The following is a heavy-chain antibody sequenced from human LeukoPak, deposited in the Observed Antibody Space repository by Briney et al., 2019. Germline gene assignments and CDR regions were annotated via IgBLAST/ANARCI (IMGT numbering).Heavy chain of an antibody. V-gene: IGHV3-30-3*01. J-gene: IGHJ4*02. CDR1: EFTFSSYA. CDR2: ISYDGSNK. Sequence: GGSLRLSCAASEFTFSSYAMSWVRQAPGKGLEWVAVISYDGSNKYYADSVKGRFTISRDNSKNTLYLQMNSLRAEDTAVYYCARGLDMITFGGVMIYWGQGTLVTVSS. CDR3: ARGLDMITFGGVMIY. D-gene: IGHD3-16*01.